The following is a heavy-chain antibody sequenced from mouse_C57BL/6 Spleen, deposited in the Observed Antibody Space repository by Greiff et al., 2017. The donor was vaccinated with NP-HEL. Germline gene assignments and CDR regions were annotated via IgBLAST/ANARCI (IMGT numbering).Heavy chain of an antibody. CDR3: ARGGSSGAMDY. V-gene: IGHV5-17*01. CDR1: GFTFSDYG. Sequence: DVQLVESGGGLVKPGGSLKLSCAASGFTFSDYGMHWVRQAPEKGLEWVAYISSGSSTIYYADTVKGRFTISRDNAKNTLFLQMTSLRSEDTAMYYCARGGSSGAMDYWGQGTSVTVSS. CDR2: ISSGSSTI. J-gene: IGHJ4*01. D-gene: IGHD1-1*01.